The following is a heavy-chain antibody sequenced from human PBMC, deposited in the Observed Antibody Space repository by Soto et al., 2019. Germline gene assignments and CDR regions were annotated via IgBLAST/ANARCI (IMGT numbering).Heavy chain of an antibody. CDR3: ANWGVLVVNYGMDG. CDR1: GFTFSSYA. J-gene: IGHJ6*04. V-gene: IGHV3-23*01. CDR2: ISGSGGST. D-gene: IGHD2-15*01. Sequence: GGSLRLSCAASGFTFSSYAMSWVRQAPGKGLEWVSAISGSGGSTYYADSVKGRFTISRDNSKNTLYLQMNSLRAEDTAVYYCANWGVLVVNYGMDGWGRGTTVGVSS.